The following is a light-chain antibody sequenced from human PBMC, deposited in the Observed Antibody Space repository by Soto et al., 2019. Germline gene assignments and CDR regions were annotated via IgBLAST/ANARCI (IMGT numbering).Light chain of an antibody. CDR3: QQYGNSPIT. V-gene: IGKV3-20*01. Sequence: EIVLTQSPGTLSLSPGEGITLSCRASQSVSSSYLAWYQQKPGQAPRLLIYGASSRATGIPDGFSGSGSGTDFTLTVSRLEPEDFAVYYCQQYGNSPITFGQGTRLEIK. J-gene: IGKJ5*01. CDR1: QSVSSSY. CDR2: GAS.